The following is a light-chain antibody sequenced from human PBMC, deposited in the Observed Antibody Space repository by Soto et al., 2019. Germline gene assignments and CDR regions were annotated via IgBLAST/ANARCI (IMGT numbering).Light chain of an antibody. CDR3: QQYNNWPPFT. J-gene: IGKJ3*01. V-gene: IGKV3-15*01. CDR2: GAS. CDR1: QGINND. Sequence: EIVLTQSPATLSVSPGGRATLSCRASQGINNDLAWYQQKPGQAPRLLIYGASTRATGIPARFSGSGSETEFTLTISSLQSEDFAIYYCQQYNNWPPFTFGPGTKVDI.